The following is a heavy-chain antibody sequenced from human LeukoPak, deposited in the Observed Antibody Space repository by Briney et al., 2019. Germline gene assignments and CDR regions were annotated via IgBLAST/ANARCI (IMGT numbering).Heavy chain of an antibody. CDR1: GGSISSYY. J-gene: IGHJ4*02. V-gene: IGHV4-59*12. D-gene: IGHD3-22*01. CDR3: ARGEDYYDSSGYFDY. Sequence: SETLSLTCTVSGGSISSYYRSWIRQPPGKGLEWIGYIYYSGSTNYNPSLKSRVTISVDTSKNQFSLKLSSVTAADTAVYYCARGEDYYDSSGYFDYWGQGTLVTVSS. CDR2: IYYSGST.